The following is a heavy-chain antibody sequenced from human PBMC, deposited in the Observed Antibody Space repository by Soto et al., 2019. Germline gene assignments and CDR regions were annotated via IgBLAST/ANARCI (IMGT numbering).Heavy chain of an antibody. V-gene: IGHV3-11*06. CDR2: SSNSGTFS. J-gene: IGHJ4*02. CDR1: GFTFSDYY. Sequence: GGSLRLSCEGSGFTFSDYYISWIRQAPGKGLEWISYSSNSGTFSRYADSVKGRFSISRDNTKNLLYLQMNSLRAQDTAVYYCARSGDNYNRLDYWGQGTPVTVSS. D-gene: IGHD1-1*01. CDR3: ARSGDNYNRLDY.